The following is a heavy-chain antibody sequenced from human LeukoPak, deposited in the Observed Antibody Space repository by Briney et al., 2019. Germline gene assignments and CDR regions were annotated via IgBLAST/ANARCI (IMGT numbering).Heavy chain of an antibody. CDR3: ARTAGNADLYFDY. D-gene: IGHD6-13*01. CDR1: GYTFTGYY. Sequence: ASVKVSCKASGYTFTGYYMHWVRQAPGQGLEWMGRINPNSGGTNYAQKFQGRVTMTRDTSISTAYIELSRLRSDDTAVYYCARTAGNADLYFDYWGQGTLVTVSS. CDR2: INPNSGGT. V-gene: IGHV1-2*06. J-gene: IGHJ4*02.